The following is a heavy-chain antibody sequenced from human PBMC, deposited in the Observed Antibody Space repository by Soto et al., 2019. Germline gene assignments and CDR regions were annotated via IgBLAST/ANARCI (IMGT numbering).Heavy chain of an antibody. CDR2: IGRRSDV. CDR1: GFSFSTYS. D-gene: IGHD2-21*02. Sequence: GGSLRLSCEASGFSFSTYSMHWVRQAPGKGLEWVSSIGRRSDVYYADSVKGRFTISRDNAKNSVSLQMNSLRDEDTAVYYCAREETAWPLAYGLDVWGQGTTVTVSS. CDR3: AREETAWPLAYGLDV. J-gene: IGHJ6*02. V-gene: IGHV3-21*01.